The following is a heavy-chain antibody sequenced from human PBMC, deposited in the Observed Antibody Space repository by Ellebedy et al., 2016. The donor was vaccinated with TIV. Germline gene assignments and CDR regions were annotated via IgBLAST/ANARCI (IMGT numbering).Heavy chain of an antibody. D-gene: IGHD3-16*01. J-gene: IGHJ4*02. CDR1: GYAFTHYG. Sequence: AASVKVSCKASGYAFTHYGLHWVRQAPGQGLEWMAWINGGDGYPKYSWKFQGRVSFTRDTSATTAYMELSSLKSEDTAVYYCARSGDAWGIDFWGQGTLVTVSS. CDR2: INGGDGYP. V-gene: IGHV1-3*01. CDR3: ARSGDAWGIDF.